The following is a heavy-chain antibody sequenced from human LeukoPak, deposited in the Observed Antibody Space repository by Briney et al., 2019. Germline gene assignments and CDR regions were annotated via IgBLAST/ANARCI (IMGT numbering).Heavy chain of an antibody. Sequence: PGGSLRLSYAASGFIFSYYGMHWVRQAPGKGLEWMAFIRSDEIDKYYGDSVKGRFTISRDNSKNTLYLQMNSLRTDDTAVYYCAKEGGENYWGQGTLVTVSS. CDR1: GFIFSYYG. D-gene: IGHD3-16*01. J-gene: IGHJ4*02. V-gene: IGHV3-30*02. CDR2: IRSDEIDK. CDR3: AKEGGENY.